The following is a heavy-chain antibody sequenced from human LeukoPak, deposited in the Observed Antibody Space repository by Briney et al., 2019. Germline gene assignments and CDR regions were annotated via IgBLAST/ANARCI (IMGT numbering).Heavy chain of an antibody. CDR1: GFTFSSYS. CDR2: ISSSSSYI. J-gene: IGHJ4*02. D-gene: IGHD3-10*01. Sequence: PGGSLRLSCAASGFTFSSYSMNWVRQASGKGLEWVSSISSSSSYIYYADSVKGRFTISRDNAKNSLYLQMNSLRAEDTAVYYCARVTERWFGELTAYDYWGQGTLVTVSS. CDR3: ARVTERWFGELTAYDY. V-gene: IGHV3-21*01.